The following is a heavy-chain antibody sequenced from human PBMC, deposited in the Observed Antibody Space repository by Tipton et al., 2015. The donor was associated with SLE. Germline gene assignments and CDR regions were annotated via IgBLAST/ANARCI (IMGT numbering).Heavy chain of an antibody. CDR3: ARTIGTRRREGDGFDS. CDR1: GDSVNSFY. V-gene: IGHV4-59*02. CDR2: VHYTGAT. J-gene: IGHJ3*02. D-gene: IGHD6-6*01. Sequence: TLSLTCTVSGDSVNSFYWNWIRQSPDKGLEWFAYVHYTGATDYNPSLKSRISISSDTSTNQFSLKMSSVTAADTAVYYCARTIGTRRREGDGFDSWGQGTMVTVSS.